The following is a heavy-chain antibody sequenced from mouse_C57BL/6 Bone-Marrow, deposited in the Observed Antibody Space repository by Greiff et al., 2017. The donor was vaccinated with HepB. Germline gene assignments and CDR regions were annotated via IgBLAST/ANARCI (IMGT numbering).Heavy chain of an antibody. J-gene: IGHJ1*03. CDR2: IYPGGGYT. CDR1: GYTFTNYW. D-gene: IGHD1-1*01. V-gene: IGHV1-63*01. Sequence: QVQLQQSGAELVRPGTSVKMSCKASGYTFTNYWIGWAKQRPGHGLEWIGDIYPGGGYTNYNEKFKGKATLTADKSSSTAYMQFSSLTSEDSAINYCARLTTVVATGGYFDVWGTGTTVTVSS. CDR3: ARLTTVVATGGYFDV.